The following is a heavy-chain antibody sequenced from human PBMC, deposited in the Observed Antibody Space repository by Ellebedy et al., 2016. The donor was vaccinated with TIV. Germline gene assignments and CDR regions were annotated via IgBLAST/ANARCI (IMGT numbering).Heavy chain of an antibody. CDR3: ARRGSYGDYAVQVNSWLDR. D-gene: IGHD3-16*01. CDR2: IYQDGSFR. Sequence: PGGSLRLSCAASGFSFRSYWMSWVRQAPGKGLEWMASIYQDGSFRYYVDSVKGRFTISRDNANNALFLQMNSLRAEDTALYYCARRGSYGDYAVQVNSWLDRWGRGTLVTVSS. CDR1: GFSFRSYW. J-gene: IGHJ5*02. V-gene: IGHV3-7*01.